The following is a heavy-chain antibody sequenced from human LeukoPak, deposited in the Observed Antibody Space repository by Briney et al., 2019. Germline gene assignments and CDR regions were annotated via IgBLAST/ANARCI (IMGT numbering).Heavy chain of an antibody. Sequence: SVKVPCKTSGGTFSSYAISWARQAPGQGLEWMGGIIPIFGTANYAQKFQGRVTITTDESTSTAYMELSSLRSEDTAVYYCARASTGWGYFGYWDQGTLVTVSS. D-gene: IGHD1-26*01. CDR2: IIPIFGTA. CDR3: ARASTGWGYFGY. J-gene: IGHJ4*02. V-gene: IGHV1-69*05. CDR1: GGTFSSYA.